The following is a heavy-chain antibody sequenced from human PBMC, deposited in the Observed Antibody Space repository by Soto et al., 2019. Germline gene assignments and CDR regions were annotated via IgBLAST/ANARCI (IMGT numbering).Heavy chain of an antibody. V-gene: IGHV1-69*13. CDR2: IIPIFGTA. Sequence: ASVKVSCKASGGTFSSYAISWVRQAPGQGLEWMGGIIPIFGTANYAQKFQGRVTITADESTSTAYMELSSLRSEDTAVYYCARDLNGADTAMVIDYGMDVWGQGTTVTVSS. J-gene: IGHJ6*02. CDR1: GGTFSSYA. D-gene: IGHD5-18*01. CDR3: ARDLNGADTAMVIDYGMDV.